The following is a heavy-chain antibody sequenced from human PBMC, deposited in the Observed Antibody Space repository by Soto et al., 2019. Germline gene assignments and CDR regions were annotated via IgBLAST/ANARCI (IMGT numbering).Heavy chain of an antibody. V-gene: IGHV4-34*01. Sequence: SETLSLTCAVYGGSFSGYYWSWIRQPPGKGLEWIGEINHSGSTNYNPSLKSRVTISVDTSKNQFSLKLSSVTAADTAVYYCARAPRIAARRYFQHWGQGTLVTVSS. J-gene: IGHJ1*01. CDR3: ARAPRIAARRYFQH. CDR2: INHSGST. CDR1: GGSFSGYY. D-gene: IGHD6-6*01.